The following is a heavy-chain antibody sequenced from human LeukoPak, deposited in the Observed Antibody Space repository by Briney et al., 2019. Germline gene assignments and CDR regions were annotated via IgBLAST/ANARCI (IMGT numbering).Heavy chain of an antibody. CDR2: ISGDGDRA. V-gene: IGHV3-43*02. Sequence: GGSLRLSCAASGINFNTYAMHWVRQAPGKGLEWVSLISGDGDRASYADSVKGRFTISRDNDKNSLYLQMNSLRIEDTALYYCAKDRGYEVVFDPWGQGTLVAVSS. CDR3: AKDRGYEVVFDP. J-gene: IGHJ5*02. D-gene: IGHD5-12*01. CDR1: GINFNTYA.